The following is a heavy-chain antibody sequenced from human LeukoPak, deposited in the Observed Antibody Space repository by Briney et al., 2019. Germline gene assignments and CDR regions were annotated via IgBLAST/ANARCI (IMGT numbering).Heavy chain of an antibody. Sequence: GGSLRLSCAASGFTFSSYWMHWVRQAPGKGLEWVSFISSSGSLIYYADSVKGRFTISRDNAKNSLYLQMNSLRAEDTAVYYCAGVSSEYWGQGTLVTVSS. CDR1: GFTFSSYW. CDR3: AGVSSEY. V-gene: IGHV3-48*03. J-gene: IGHJ4*02. CDR2: ISSSGSLI. D-gene: IGHD3-10*01.